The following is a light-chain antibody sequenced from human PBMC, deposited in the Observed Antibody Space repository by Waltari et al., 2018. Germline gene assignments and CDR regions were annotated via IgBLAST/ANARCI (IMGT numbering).Light chain of an antibody. J-gene: IGKJ2*01. CDR1: QSVLYSSNNKNY. CDR3: QQYYSTLYT. Sequence: EIVMTQSPDSLTVSLGERATINCTSSQSVLYSSNNKNYLAWYQQKPGQPPKLLIYWASTRESGVPERFSGSGSGTDFTLTISSLQAEDVAIYYCQQYYSTLYTFGQGTKLEIK. CDR2: WAS. V-gene: IGKV4-1*01.